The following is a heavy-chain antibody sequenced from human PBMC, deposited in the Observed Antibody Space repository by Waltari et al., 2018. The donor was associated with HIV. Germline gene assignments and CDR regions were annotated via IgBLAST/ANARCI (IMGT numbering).Heavy chain of an antibody. J-gene: IGHJ4*02. CDR1: GYSIRSDDS. CDR3: GSGSRRGHSHGIDY. V-gene: IGHV4-38-2*01. D-gene: IGHD5-18*01. Sequence: QLQLHESGPGMVKPSETLSLTCAVSGYSIRSDDSWGWIRQPPGKGLGWMRRASRRGSTYYIPSLKSRVTISLDTSKNQFSLKLNSVAAADTAVYYCGSGSRRGHSHGIDYWGQGTLVTVAS. CDR2: ASRRGST.